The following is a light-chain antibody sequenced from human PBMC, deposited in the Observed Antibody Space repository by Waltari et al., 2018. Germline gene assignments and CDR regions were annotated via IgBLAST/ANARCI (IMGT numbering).Light chain of an antibody. V-gene: IGLV3-19*01. CDR2: GPD. J-gene: IGLJ3*02. Sequence: SSELTQDPAVSVALGQTVTITCQGDSLRRYSASWYQQRPGQAPILVLYGPDNRPSGIPDRFSGSTSGDTATLTITGAQAEDEADYYCLSRDSSSTRLFGGGTRLTV. CDR1: SLRRYS. CDR3: LSRDSSSTRL.